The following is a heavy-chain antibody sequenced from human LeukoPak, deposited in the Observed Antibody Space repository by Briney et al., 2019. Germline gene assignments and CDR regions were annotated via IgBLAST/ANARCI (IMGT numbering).Heavy chain of an antibody. V-gene: IGHV3-53*01. Sequence: QAGGSLRLSCAASGFTVSSNYMSWVRQAPGKGLEWVSVIYSGGSTYYADSVKGRFTISRDNSKNTLYLQMNSLRAEDTAVYYCAKTILVPYSLNNWFDPWGQGTLVTVSS. D-gene: IGHD2-21*01. CDR3: AKTILVPYSLNNWFDP. CDR2: IYSGGST. CDR1: GFTVSSNY. J-gene: IGHJ5*02.